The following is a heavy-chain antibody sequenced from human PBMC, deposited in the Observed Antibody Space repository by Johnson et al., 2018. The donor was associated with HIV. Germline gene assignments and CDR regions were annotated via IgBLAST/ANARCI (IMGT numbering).Heavy chain of an antibody. D-gene: IGHD2/OR15-2a*01. V-gene: IGHV3-30*03. CDR1: GFTFSSYD. CDR2: ISYDGSNK. CDR3: ARPIVGWGEDAFDI. Sequence: QVQLVESGGGVVQPGRSLRLSCVASGFTFSSYDMHWVRQAPGKGMDWVALISYDGSNKYYADSVKGRFNISRDNSGNALYLQMNSLRAEDTAVYYCARPIVGWGEDAFDIWGQGTMVTVSS. J-gene: IGHJ3*02.